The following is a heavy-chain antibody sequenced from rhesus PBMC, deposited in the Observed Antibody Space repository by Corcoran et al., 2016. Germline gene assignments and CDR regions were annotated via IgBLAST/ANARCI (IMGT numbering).Heavy chain of an antibody. CDR1: GYSISSGYG. D-gene: IGHD6-43*01. V-gene: IGHV4-127*01. Sequence: QVQLQESGPGLVKPSETLSLTCAVSGYSISSGYGWSWIRQPPWKGLEWIGYIGGSGGRTNYNPSRKSRVTISKDTSKNQFSLKLSSVTAADTAVYYCARGAAASDYWGQGVLVTVSS. CDR3: ARGAAASDY. J-gene: IGHJ4*01. CDR2: IGGSGGRT.